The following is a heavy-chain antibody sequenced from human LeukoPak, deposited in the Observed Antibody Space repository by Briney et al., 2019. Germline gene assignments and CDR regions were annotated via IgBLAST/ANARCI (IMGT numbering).Heavy chain of an antibody. J-gene: IGHJ5*02. CDR1: GGSFSGYY. CDR3: ARAAPRLEWLSRPLDP. Sequence: SETLSLTCAVYGGSFSGYYWSWIRQPPGKGLEWIGEINHSGSTNYNPSLKSRVTISVDTSKNQFSLKLSSVTAADTAVNYCARAAPRLEWLSRPLDPWGQGTLVTVSS. D-gene: IGHD3-3*01. V-gene: IGHV4-34*01. CDR2: INHSGST.